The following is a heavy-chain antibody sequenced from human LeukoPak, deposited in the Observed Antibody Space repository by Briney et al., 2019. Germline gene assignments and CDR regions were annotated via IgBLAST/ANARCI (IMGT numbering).Heavy chain of an antibody. V-gene: IGHV3-15*01. CDR1: GFTFSNAW. J-gene: IGHJ3*02. D-gene: IGHD3-3*01. CDR2: IKSKTDGGTT. CDR3: TTYDFWSVSYAFDI. Sequence: GGSLRLSCAASGFTFSNAWMSWVRQAPGKGLEWVGRIKSKTDGGTTDYAAPVKGRFTISRDDSKNTLYLQMNSLKTEDAAVYYCTTYDFWSVSYAFDIWGQGTMVTVSS.